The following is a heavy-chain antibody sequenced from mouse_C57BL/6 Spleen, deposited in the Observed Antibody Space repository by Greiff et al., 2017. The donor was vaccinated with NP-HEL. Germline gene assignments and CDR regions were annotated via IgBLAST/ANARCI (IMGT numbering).Heavy chain of an antibody. Sequence: VKLQESGAELVKPGASVKMSCKASGYTFTTYPIEWMKQNHGKSLEWIGNFHPYNDDTKYNEKFKGKATLTVEKSSSTVYLELSRLTSDDSAVYYCARRGYYYGSSYAFDVWGTGTTVTVSS. CDR2: FHPYNDDT. D-gene: IGHD1-1*01. CDR3: ARRGYYYGSSYAFDV. J-gene: IGHJ1*03. V-gene: IGHV1-47*01. CDR1: GYTFTTYP.